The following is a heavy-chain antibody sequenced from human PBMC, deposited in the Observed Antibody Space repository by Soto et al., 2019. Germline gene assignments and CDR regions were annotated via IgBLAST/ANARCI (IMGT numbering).Heavy chain of an antibody. CDR3: AKALDGSGHYLIDY. V-gene: IGHV3-23*01. J-gene: IGHJ4*02. D-gene: IGHD3-22*01. CDR2: ISGSGGSA. CDR1: GFTFSNFA. Sequence: EVQLLESGGGLVQPGGSLRLSCAASGFTFSNFAMSWVRQAPGQGLEWVSSISGSGGSAYYADSVKGRSTISRDNYKSTLYLRVSSLRAADTAIYYCAKALDGSGHYLIDYWGQGTLVTVSS.